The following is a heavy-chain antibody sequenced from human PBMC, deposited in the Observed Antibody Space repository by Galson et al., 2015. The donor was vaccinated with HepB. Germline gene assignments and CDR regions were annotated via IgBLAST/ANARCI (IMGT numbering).Heavy chain of an antibody. V-gene: IGHV1-24*01. CDR2: FDPEDGET. Sequence: SVKASCKVSGYTLTELSMHWVRQAPGKGLEWMGGFDPEDGETIYAQKFQGRVTMTEDTSTDTAYMELSSLRSEDTAVYYCATMLITMVRGVNNWFDPWGQGTLVTVSS. CDR1: GYTLTELS. J-gene: IGHJ5*02. D-gene: IGHD3-10*01. CDR3: ATMLITMVRGVNNWFDP.